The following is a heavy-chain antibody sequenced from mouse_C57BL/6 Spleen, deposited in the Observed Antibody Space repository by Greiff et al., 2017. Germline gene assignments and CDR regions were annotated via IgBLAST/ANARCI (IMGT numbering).Heavy chain of an antibody. Sequence: VQLKESGPGMVKPSQSLSLTCTVTGYSITSGYDWHWIRHFPGNKLEWMGYISYSGSTNYNPSLKSRISITHDTSKNHFFLKLNSVTTEDTATYYCARYDGTERYFDVWGTGTTVTVSS. D-gene: IGHD2-3*01. V-gene: IGHV3-1*01. CDR1: GYSITSGYD. J-gene: IGHJ1*03. CDR3: ARYDGTERYFDV. CDR2: ISYSGST.